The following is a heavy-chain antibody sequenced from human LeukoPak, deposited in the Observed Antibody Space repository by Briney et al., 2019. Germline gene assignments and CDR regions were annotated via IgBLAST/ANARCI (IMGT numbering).Heavy chain of an antibody. J-gene: IGHJ4*02. V-gene: IGHV3-66*01. CDR1: GFTVSSNY. D-gene: IGHD6-13*01. Sequence: GGSLRLSCAASGFTVSSNYMSWVRQAPGKGLEWVPVIYSGGSTYYADSVKGRFTISRDNSKNTLYLQMNSLRAEDTAVYYCASNKYSSSWYTDYWGQGTLVTVSS. CDR2: IYSGGST. CDR3: ASNKYSSSWYTDY.